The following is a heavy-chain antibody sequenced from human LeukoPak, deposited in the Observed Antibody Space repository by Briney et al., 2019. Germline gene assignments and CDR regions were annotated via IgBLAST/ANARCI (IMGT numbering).Heavy chain of an antibody. Sequence: ASVKVSCKASGGTFSSYAISWVRQAPGQGLEWMGRITPIFGIANYAQKFQGRVTITADKSTSTAYMELSSLRSEDTAVYYCARSSSSTGDGYFDYWGQVTLVTVSS. V-gene: IGHV1-69*04. D-gene: IGHD7-27*01. J-gene: IGHJ4*02. CDR3: ARSSSSTGDGYFDY. CDR2: ITPIFGIA. CDR1: GGTFSSYA.